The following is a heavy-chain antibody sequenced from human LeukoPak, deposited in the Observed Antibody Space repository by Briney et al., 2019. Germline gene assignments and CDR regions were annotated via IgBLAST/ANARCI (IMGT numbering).Heavy chain of an antibody. J-gene: IGHJ5*02. V-gene: IGHV1-2*02. CDR2: INPNSGGT. CDR1: GYTFTCYY. CDR3: AREIRAAAGTTTYNWFDP. D-gene: IGHD6-13*01. Sequence: ASVKVSCKASGYTFTCYYMHWVRQAPGQGLEWMGWINPNSGGTNYAQKFQGRVTMTRDTSISTAYMELSRLRSDDTAVYYCAREIRAAAGTTTYNWFDPWGQGTLVTVSS.